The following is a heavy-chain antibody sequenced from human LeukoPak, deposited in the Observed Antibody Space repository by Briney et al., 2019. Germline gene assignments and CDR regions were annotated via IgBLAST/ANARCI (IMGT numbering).Heavy chain of an antibody. CDR2: IYYSGST. J-gene: IGHJ4*02. Sequence: SETLSLTCTVSGGSISSYYWSWIRQPPGKGLEWIGYIYYSGSTYYNPSLKSRVTISVDTSKNQFSLKLSSVTAADTAVYYCARERGYGDYPFDYWGQGTLVTVSS. CDR1: GGSISSYY. CDR3: ARERGYGDYPFDY. V-gene: IGHV4-59*12. D-gene: IGHD4-17*01.